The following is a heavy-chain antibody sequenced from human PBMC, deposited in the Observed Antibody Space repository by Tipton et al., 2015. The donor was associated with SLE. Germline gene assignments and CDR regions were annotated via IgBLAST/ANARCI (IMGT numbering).Heavy chain of an antibody. V-gene: IGHV1-8*03. CDR3: ARGRSGTFDY. D-gene: IGHD1-26*01. CDR1: GYTFTSYD. CDR2: MNPDTANT. Sequence: QVQLVQSGPEVKKPGASVKVSCKASGYTFTSYDINWVRQAAGQGLEWMGWMNPDTANTAYAQEFQGRVTITRDTSISTAYMELSSLRSEDTAVYYCARGRSGTFDYWGQGTLVTVSS. J-gene: IGHJ4*02.